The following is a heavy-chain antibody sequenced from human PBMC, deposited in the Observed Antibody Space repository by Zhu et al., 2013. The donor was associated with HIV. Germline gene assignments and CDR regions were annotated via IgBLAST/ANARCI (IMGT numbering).Heavy chain of an antibody. CDR1: GYTFTGYY. J-gene: IGHJ5*02. D-gene: IGHD2-2*01. V-gene: IGHV1-2*02. Sequence: QVQLVQSGAEVKKPGASVKVSCKASGYTFTGYYMHWVRQAPGQGLEWMGWINPNSGGTNYAQKFQGRVTMTRDTSISTAYMELSRLRSDDTAVYYCARALPLGYCSSTSCPPGDNWFDPWGQGTLVTVSS. CDR2: INPNSGGT. CDR3: ARALPLGYCSSTSCPPGDNWFDP.